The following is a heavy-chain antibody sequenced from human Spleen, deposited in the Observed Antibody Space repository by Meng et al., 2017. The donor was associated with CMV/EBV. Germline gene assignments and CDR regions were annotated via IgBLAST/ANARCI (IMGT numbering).Heavy chain of an antibody. J-gene: IGHJ4*02. CDR2: INGDGSRT. V-gene: IGHV3-74*01. Sequence: GGSLRLSCEASGFTFSSYSMNWVRQAPGKGLVWVSRINGDGSRTDYADSVKGRFTISRDNAKNTLHLQMNSLRAEDTAVYFCAKSYGSGKWYFDYWGQGALVTVSS. CDR3: AKSYGSGKWYFDY. CDR1: GFTFSSYS. D-gene: IGHD3-10*01.